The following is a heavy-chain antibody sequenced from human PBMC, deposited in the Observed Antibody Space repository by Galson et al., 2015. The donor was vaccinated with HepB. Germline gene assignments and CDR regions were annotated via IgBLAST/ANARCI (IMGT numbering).Heavy chain of an antibody. D-gene: IGHD3-10*01. J-gene: IGHJ6*03. CDR1: GFTFSSYS. V-gene: IGHV3-21*01. CDR3: ARAPPDVLWFRELYYYYYYMDV. CDR2: ISSSSSYI. Sequence: SLRLSCAASGFTFSSYSMNWVRQAPGKGLEWVSSISSSSSYIYYADSVKGRFTISRDNAKNSLYLQMNSLRAEDTAVYYCARAPPDVLWFRELYYYYYYMDVWGKGTTVTVSS.